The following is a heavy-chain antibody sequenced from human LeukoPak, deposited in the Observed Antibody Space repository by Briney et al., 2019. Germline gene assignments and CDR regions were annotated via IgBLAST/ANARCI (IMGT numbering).Heavy chain of an antibody. J-gene: IGHJ4*02. D-gene: IGHD3-16*01. V-gene: IGHV4-39*01. CDR3: ARLHVVGLYFDY. CDR2: IYYSGST. Sequence: SETLSLTCTVSGGSISSSSYYWGWIRQPPGKGLEWIGSIYYSGSTYYNPPLKSRVTISVDTSKNQFSLKLSSVTAADTAVYYCARLHVVGLYFDYWGQGTLVTVSS. CDR1: GGSISSSSYY.